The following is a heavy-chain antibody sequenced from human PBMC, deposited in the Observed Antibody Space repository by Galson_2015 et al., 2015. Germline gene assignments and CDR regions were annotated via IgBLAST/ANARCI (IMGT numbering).Heavy chain of an antibody. D-gene: IGHD6-19*01. J-gene: IGHJ4*02. CDR2: ISWSSGSI. CDR3: AKDIGKWVAGSYPDY. CDR1: GFTFDDYA. V-gene: IGHV3-9*01. Sequence: SLRLSCAASGFTFDDYAMNWVRHAPGKGLEWVSDISWSSGSIGYADSVKGLFTISRDNAKNSLYLQRNSLRAEDTALYYCAKDIGKWVAGSYPDYWGQGTLVTVSS.